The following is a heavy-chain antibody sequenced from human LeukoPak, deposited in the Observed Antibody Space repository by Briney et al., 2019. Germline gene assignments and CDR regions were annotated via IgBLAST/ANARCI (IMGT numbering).Heavy chain of an antibody. D-gene: IGHD4-17*01. CDR1: GFTFRSYW. CDR2: VKEDGSEK. V-gene: IGHV3-7*03. CDR3: ARDSLPDYGDYVVNWFDP. Sequence: GGSLRLSCAASGFTFRSYWMSWVRQAPGKGLEWVANVKEDGSEKYYVDSVRGRFTISRDSAKNSLYLQMNSLRVEDTAVYYCARDSLPDYGDYVVNWFDPWGQGTLVTVSS. J-gene: IGHJ5*02.